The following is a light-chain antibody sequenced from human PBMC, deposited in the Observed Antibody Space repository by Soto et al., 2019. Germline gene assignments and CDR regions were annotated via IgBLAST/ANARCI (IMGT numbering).Light chain of an antibody. V-gene: IGLV2-14*01. Sequence: QSALTQPASVSGSPGQSITISCSGTISDFVLYNYVSWYQQHPGKAPKLMIYGVNSRPSGVSNRFSGSKSGNKASLTISGLQADDAADYYCGSYTTSSALQVFGSGTKVTV. J-gene: IGLJ1*01. CDR3: GSYTTSSALQV. CDR1: ISDFVLYNY. CDR2: GVN.